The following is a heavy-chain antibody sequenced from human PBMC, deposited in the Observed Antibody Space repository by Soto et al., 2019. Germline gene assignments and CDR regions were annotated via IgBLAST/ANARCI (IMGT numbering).Heavy chain of an antibody. CDR3: AKDRYSSGWYGSSVEYFQH. V-gene: IGHV3-23*01. CDR1: GFTFSSYA. CDR2: ISGSGGST. J-gene: IGHJ1*01. Sequence: PGGSLRHSCAASGFTFSSYAMSWVRQAPGKGLEWVSAISGSGGSTYYADSVKGRFTISRDNSKNTLYLQMNSLRAEDTAVYYCAKDRYSSGWYGSSVEYFQHWGQGTLVTVSS. D-gene: IGHD6-19*01.